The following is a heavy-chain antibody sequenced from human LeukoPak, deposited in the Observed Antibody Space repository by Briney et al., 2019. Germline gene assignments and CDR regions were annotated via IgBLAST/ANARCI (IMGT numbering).Heavy chain of an antibody. J-gene: IGHJ6*02. V-gene: IGHV3-30-3*01. CDR3: ARKTDCSSTSCYTGYYYYYGMDV. CDR2: ISYDGSNK. D-gene: IGHD2-2*02. CDR1: GFTFSSYA. Sequence: GGSLRLSCAASGFTFSSYAMHWVRQAPGKGLEWVAVISYDGSNKYYADSVKGRFTISRDNSKNTLYPQMNSLRAEDTAVYYCARKTDCSSTSCYTGYYYYYGMDVWGQGTTVTVSS.